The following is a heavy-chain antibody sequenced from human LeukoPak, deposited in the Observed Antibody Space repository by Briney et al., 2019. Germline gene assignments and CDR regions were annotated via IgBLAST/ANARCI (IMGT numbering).Heavy chain of an antibody. CDR2: MNPNSDNT. Sequence: ASVKVSCKASGYTFTSYDINLVRQATGPGLEWMGWMNPNSDNTGYAQKFQGKVTMTSNTSISTAYMELSSPRSEDTAVYYGARRRIVVGWFDPWGQGTLVTVSS. J-gene: IGHJ5*02. CDR3: ARRRIVVGWFDP. V-gene: IGHV1-8*01. D-gene: IGHD3-22*01. CDR1: GYTFTSYD.